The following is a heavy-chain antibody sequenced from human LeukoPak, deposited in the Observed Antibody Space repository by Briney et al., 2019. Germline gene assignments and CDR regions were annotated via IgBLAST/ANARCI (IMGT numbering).Heavy chain of an antibody. CDR3: ERDLSGGGLDY. V-gene: IGHV3-64*01. CDR1: GFTFSVSV. CDR2: ISSNGGST. D-gene: IGHD3-10*01. J-gene: IGHJ4*02. Sequence: TGGSLRLSCAASGFTFSVSVMHWVRQAPGKGLEYVSVISSNGGSTSYANSVKGRFTISRDNSKNTLYLQMGSLRAEDMAVYYCERDLSGGGLDYWGQGTLVTVSS.